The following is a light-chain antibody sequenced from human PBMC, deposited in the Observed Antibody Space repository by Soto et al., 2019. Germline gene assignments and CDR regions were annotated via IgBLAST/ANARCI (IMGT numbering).Light chain of an antibody. Sequence: DIQVTQSPSSLSASVGDRVTITCRASQSIDNYLSWYQQIPGKAPNLLIYAASSLQNGVPPRFSGSGSGTDFTLTIRSLQPEDFATYYCQQSYNSLSVTFGGGTKVDIK. CDR3: QQSYNSLSVT. J-gene: IGKJ4*01. CDR1: QSIDNY. V-gene: IGKV1-39*01. CDR2: AAS.